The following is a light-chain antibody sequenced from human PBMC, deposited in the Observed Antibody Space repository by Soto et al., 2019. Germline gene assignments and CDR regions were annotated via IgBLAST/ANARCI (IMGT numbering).Light chain of an antibody. CDR1: QSVNTN. CDR3: QQYNNWWT. V-gene: IGKV3-15*01. Sequence: EVVMTQSPATLSVSPGEGATLFCRASQSVNTNLAWYQQKPGQIPRLLIYGASTRATGIPARFSGSGSGTEFTLTISSLQYEDFQVYYCQQYNNWWTFGQGTKVEIK. CDR2: GAS. J-gene: IGKJ1*01.